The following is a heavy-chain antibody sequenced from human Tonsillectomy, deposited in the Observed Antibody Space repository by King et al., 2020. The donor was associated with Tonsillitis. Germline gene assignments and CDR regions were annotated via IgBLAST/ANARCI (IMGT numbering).Heavy chain of an antibody. CDR1: GGSISSSSYY. CDR3: ARHRWLQPKGLWAFDI. D-gene: IGHD5-24*01. J-gene: IGHJ3*02. V-gene: IGHV4-39*01. CDR2: IYYSGST. Sequence: QLKESGPGRVKPSETGSLTGTVSGGSISSSSYYWGWIRPPPGKGLEWIGRIYYSGSTYYNPSLKSRVTISVDTSKNQFSLKLSSVTAADTAVYYCARHRWLQPKGLWAFDIWGQGTMVTVSS.